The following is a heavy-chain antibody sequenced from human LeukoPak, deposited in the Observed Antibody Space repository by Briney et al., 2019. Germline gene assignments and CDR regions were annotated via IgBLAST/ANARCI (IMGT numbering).Heavy chain of an antibody. V-gene: IGHV3-30*18. CDR1: GFTFSSYG. CDR3: AKDHGAVAGPGGFDY. D-gene: IGHD6-19*01. CDR2: ISYDGSNK. J-gene: IGHJ4*02. Sequence: GGSLRLSCAASGFTFSSYGMQWVRQAPGKGLEWVAVISYDGSNKYYADSVKGRFTISRDNSKTTLYLQMKSLRAEDTAVYYCAKDHGAVAGPGGFDYWGQGTLVTVSS.